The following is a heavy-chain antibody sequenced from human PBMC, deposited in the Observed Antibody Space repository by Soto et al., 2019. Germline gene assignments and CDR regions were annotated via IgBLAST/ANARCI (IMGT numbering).Heavy chain of an antibody. D-gene: IGHD3-10*01. V-gene: IGHV5-51*01. CDR3: ARHRGTMVRGVYYYYGLXV. CDR2: IYPGDSDT. J-gene: IGHJ6*02. CDR1: GYSFTSYW. Sequence: GESLKISCKGSGYSFTSYWIGWVRQMPGKGLEWTGIIYPGDSDTRYSPSLQGQVTISADKSISTAYLQWSSLKASDTAMYYCARHRGTMVRGVYYYYGLXVWSQGTTVTVSS.